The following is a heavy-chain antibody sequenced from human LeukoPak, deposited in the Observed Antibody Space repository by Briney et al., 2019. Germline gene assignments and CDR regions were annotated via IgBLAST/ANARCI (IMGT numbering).Heavy chain of an antibody. Sequence: GGSLRLSCAASGFTFSTYWMHWVRQDPGKGLVWVSRISSDASITSYADPVKGRFTISRDNAKNSLYLQMNSLRAEDTAVYYCARETRPKSPTIFGVVIPQDYYMDVWGKGTTVTVSS. CDR1: GFTFSTYW. D-gene: IGHD3-3*01. J-gene: IGHJ6*03. CDR3: ARETRPKSPTIFGVVIPQDYYMDV. CDR2: ISSDASIT. V-gene: IGHV3-74*01.